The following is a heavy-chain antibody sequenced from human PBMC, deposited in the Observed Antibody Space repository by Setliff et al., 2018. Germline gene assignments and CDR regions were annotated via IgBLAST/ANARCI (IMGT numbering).Heavy chain of an antibody. CDR2: FHTGGST. V-gene: IGHV4-61*09. CDR3: ARAGPTVTFFRVLVISWWDP. Sequence: SETLSLTCTASGDSISSGSYYWTWIRQPAGKGLEWIGHFHTGGSTNYNRSLRSRVSISVDTSKNQFSLKLSSVTAADTATYYCARAGPTVTFFRVLVISWWDPWGQGSLVTVS. J-gene: IGHJ5*02. D-gene: IGHD3-3*01. CDR1: GDSISSGSYY.